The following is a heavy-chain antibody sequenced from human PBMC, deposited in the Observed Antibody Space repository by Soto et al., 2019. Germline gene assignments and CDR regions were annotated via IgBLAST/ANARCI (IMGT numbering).Heavy chain of an antibody. J-gene: IGHJ3*02. CDR1: GFSFSSYW. V-gene: IGHV3-7*01. D-gene: IGHD2-21*01. Sequence: EVQLVESGGGLVQPGESLRLSCAASGFSFSSYWMSWVRQAPVKGLEWVANIKGDGSEENYVDSLKGRFTISRDNARNTLFLQMDSLRAEDTAVYYCATISFSALNMRAFDSCGRGTMVTVSS. CDR2: IKGDGSEE. CDR3: ATISFSALNMRAFDS.